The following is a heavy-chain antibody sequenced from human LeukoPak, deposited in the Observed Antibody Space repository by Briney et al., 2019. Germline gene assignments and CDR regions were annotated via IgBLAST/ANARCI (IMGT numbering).Heavy chain of an antibody. CDR1: GYTFTSYA. D-gene: IGHD5-18*01. V-gene: IGHV1-3*03. CDR2: INAGNGNT. Sequence: ASVKVSCKASGYTFTSYAMHWVRQAPGQRLEWMGWINAGNGNTKYSQEFQGRVTITRDTSASTAYMELSSLRAEDTAVYYCARGRDRGVQEWLRYHYYMDVWGKGTTVT. CDR3: ARGRDRGVQEWLRYHYYMDV. J-gene: IGHJ6*03.